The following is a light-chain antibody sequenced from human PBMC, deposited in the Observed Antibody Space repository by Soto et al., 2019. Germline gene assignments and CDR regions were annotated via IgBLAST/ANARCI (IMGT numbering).Light chain of an antibody. CDR3: QHYKNWPPYT. Sequence: EIVMTQSPATLSVSPGERATLSCRASQSVNSNLAWYQQKPGQAPRLLIYGASTRATGIPARFSGSGSGTGFTLTISSLQSEDFAVYYCQHYKNWPPYTFGQGTKLEIK. J-gene: IGKJ2*01. CDR1: QSVNSN. V-gene: IGKV3-15*01. CDR2: GAS.